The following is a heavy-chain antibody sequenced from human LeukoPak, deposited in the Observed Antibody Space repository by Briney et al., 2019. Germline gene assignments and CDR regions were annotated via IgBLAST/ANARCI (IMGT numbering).Heavy chain of an antibody. V-gene: IGHV1-2*06. CDR2: INPNSGGT. CDR3: ARVEMATSFDY. CDR1: GYTFTGYY. D-gene: IGHD5-24*01. Sequence: AASVTVSCKASGYTFTGYYMHWVRQAPGQGLEWMGRINPNSGGTNYAQKFQGRVTMTRDTSISTAYMELSRQRSDDTAVYYCARVEMATSFDYWGQGTLVTVSS. J-gene: IGHJ4*02.